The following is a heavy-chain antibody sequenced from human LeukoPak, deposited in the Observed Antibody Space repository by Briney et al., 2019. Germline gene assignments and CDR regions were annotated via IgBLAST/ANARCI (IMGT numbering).Heavy chain of an antibody. CDR1: GGSLSSYY. D-gene: IGHD6-19*01. CDR2: IYTSGGT. J-gene: IGHJ3*02. V-gene: IGHV4-4*07. Sequence: PSETLSLTCTVSGGSLSSYYWSCIRQPAGKGLEWIGRIYTSGGTNYNPSLKSRVTMSVDTSKNQFSLKLSSVTAADTAVYYCARSSGWLAAFDIWGQGTMVTVSS. CDR3: ARSSGWLAAFDI.